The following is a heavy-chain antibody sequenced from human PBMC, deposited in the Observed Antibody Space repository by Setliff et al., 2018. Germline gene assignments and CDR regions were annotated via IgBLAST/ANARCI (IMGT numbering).Heavy chain of an antibody. J-gene: IGHJ6*03. V-gene: IGHV3-33*08. CDR2: IWDDGGNK. CDR1: GFTFSTFR. CDR3: ARGFRGGHSYFYYMDV. Sequence: PGGSLRLSCAASGFTFSTFRMHWVRQAPGKGLEWVAVIWDDGGNKDHADSVKGRFTIARGHSKNTLYLQMNSLRAENTAVYYCARGFRGGHSYFYYMDVWGKGTTVTVSS. D-gene: IGHD3-10*01.